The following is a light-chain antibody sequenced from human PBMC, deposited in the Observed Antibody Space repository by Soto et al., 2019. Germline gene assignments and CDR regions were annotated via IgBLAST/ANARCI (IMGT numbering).Light chain of an antibody. J-gene: IGLJ1*01. CDR2: DVS. CDR1: GSDVGGYDF. Sequence: QSALTQPRSVSGSPGQSVTISCTGTGSDVGGYDFVSWYQQHPGKAPKLMIYDVSKRPSGVPDRFSGSKSANTAPLTISGLQAEDEADYHCCSYAGSYTDVFGTGTKVTVL. V-gene: IGLV2-11*01. CDR3: CSYAGSYTDV.